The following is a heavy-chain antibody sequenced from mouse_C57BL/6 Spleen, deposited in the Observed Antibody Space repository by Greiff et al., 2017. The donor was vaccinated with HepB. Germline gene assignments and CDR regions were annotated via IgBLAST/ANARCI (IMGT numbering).Heavy chain of an antibody. D-gene: IGHD1-1*01. J-gene: IGHJ4*01. Sequence: QVQLKQSGAELAKPGASVKLSCKASGYTFTSYWMHWVKQRPGQGLEWIGYINPSSGYTKYNQKFKDKATLTADKYSSTAYMQLSSLTYEDSAVYYCARRITTVVAEGDAMDYWGQGTSVTVSS. CDR3: ARRITTVVAEGDAMDY. V-gene: IGHV1-7*01. CDR2: INPSSGYT. CDR1: GYTFTSYW.